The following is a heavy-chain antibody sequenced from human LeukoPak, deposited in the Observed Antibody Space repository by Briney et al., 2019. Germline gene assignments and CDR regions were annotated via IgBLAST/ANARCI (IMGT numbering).Heavy chain of an antibody. J-gene: IGHJ5*02. D-gene: IGHD3-3*01. CDR1: GGSISSYY. CDR2: IYYSGST. Sequence: SETLSLTCTVSGGSISSYYWSWIRQPPGKGLEWIGYIYYSGSTNYNPSLKSRVTLSVDTSKNQFSLKLSSVTAADTAVYYCARQGEAIFGVVTLHNWFDPWGQGTLVTVSS. CDR3: ARQGEAIFGVVTLHNWFDP. V-gene: IGHV4-59*08.